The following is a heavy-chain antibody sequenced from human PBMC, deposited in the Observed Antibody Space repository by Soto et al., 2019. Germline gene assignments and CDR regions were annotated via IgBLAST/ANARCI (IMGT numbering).Heavy chain of an antibody. CDR1: GFTSSSYA. J-gene: IGHJ4*02. V-gene: IGHV3-23*01. D-gene: IGHD6-13*01. CDR3: AKDSRRFDY. Sequence: DVQLLESGGGLVQPGGSLRLSCAASGFTSSSYAMSWVHQAPGKGLEWVSVISGSGGITIYTDSVKGRFTISRDNSKNTLYLQMNSLSAEDTAVYYCAKDSRRFDYWGQGTLVTVSS. CDR2: ISGSGGIT.